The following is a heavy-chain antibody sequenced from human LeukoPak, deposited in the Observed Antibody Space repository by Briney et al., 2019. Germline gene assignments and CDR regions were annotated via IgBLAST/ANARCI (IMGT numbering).Heavy chain of an antibody. Sequence: GGSLRLSCAASGFPVSSNYMSWVRQAPGKGLEWVSVIYSGGSTYYADSVKGRFTISRDNSKNTLYLQMNSLRAEDTAVYYCARDALDYGDYPGAFDIWGQGTMVTVSS. CDR3: ARDALDYGDYPGAFDI. D-gene: IGHD4-17*01. CDR1: GFPVSSNY. V-gene: IGHV3-53*01. J-gene: IGHJ3*02. CDR2: IYSGGST.